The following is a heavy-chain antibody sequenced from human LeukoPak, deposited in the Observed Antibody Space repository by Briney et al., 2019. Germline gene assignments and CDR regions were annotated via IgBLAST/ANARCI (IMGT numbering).Heavy chain of an antibody. V-gene: IGHV3-30*02. CDR1: GFTFSSYG. CDR2: IWYVGSIK. D-gene: IGHD2-21*02. CDR3: AKDKAPLYCGGDCRDVFDI. J-gene: IGHJ3*02. Sequence: PGGSLRLSCAASGFTFSSYGIHWVRQAPGKGLEWVSFIWYVGSIKYYADSVKGRFTISRDNSKNTLYLQMNSLREEDTAVCFFAKDKAPLYCGGDCRDVFDIWGQGTMVTVSS.